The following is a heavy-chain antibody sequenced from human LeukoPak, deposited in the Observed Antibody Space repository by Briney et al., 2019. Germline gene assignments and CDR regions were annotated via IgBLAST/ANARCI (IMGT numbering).Heavy chain of an antibody. CDR1: GGSISSYY. V-gene: IGHV4-59*08. Sequence: SETLSLTCTVSGGSISSYYWSWIRQPPGKGLEWIGYIYFSGNTDYNPSLKSRVTISVDTSKNQFSLKLSSVTAADTAVYYCARSEYSSSSGHFDYWGQGTLVTVSS. CDR3: ARSEYSSSSGHFDY. J-gene: IGHJ4*02. D-gene: IGHD6-6*01. CDR2: IYFSGNT.